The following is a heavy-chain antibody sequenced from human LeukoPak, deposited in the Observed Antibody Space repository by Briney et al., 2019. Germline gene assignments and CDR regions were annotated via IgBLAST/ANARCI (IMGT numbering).Heavy chain of an antibody. J-gene: IGHJ4*02. CDR1: GYTFTGYY. V-gene: IGHV1-69*13. D-gene: IGHD4-11*01. CDR3: ARSVTTGVYYFDY. CDR2: IIPIFGTA. Sequence: SVKVSCKASGYTFTGYYMHWVRQAPGQGLEWMGGIIPIFGTANYAQKFQGRVTITADESTSTAYMELSSLRSEDTAVYYCARSVTTGVYYFDYWGQGTLVTVSS.